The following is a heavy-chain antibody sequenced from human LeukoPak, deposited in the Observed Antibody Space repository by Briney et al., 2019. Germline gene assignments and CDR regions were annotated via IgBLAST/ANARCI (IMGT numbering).Heavy chain of an antibody. CDR2: IYTSGST. D-gene: IGHD4-23*01. J-gene: IGHJ6*03. V-gene: IGHV4-61*02. CDR3: ARDGLYDYGGIGDYYYYYMDV. CDR1: GGSISSGSYY. Sequence: TSQTLSLTCTVSGGSISSGSYYWSWIRQPAGKGLERIGRIYTSGSTNYNPSLKSRVTISVDTSKNQFSLKLSSVTAADTAVYYCARDGLYDYGGIGDYYYYYMDVWGKGTTVTVSS.